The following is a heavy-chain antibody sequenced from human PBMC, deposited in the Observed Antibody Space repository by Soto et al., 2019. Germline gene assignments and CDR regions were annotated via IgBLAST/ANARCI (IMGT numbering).Heavy chain of an antibody. J-gene: IGHJ3*02. CDR3: ARYRTMLVAATWDAFDS. CDR2: IYYSGST. CDR1: GGSISSGDYY. Sequence: SETLSLTCTVSGGSISSGDYYWSWIRQPPGKGLEWIGYIYYSGSTYYNPSLKSRVTISVDTSKNQFSLKLSSVTAADTAVYYCARYRTMLVAATWDAFDSWGQGTMVTVSS. D-gene: IGHD2-15*01. V-gene: IGHV4-30-4*01.